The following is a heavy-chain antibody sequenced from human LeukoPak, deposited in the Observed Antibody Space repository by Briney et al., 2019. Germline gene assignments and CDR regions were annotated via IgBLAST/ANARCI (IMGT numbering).Heavy chain of an antibody. J-gene: IGHJ3*02. V-gene: IGHV1-18*01. D-gene: IGHD3-22*01. Sequence: APVKVSCKASGYTFTSYGISWVRQAPGQGLEWMGWISAYNGDTNYAQKLQGRVTMTTDTSTSTAYMELRSLRSDDTAVYYCARGGPAPHRITLIVVASSTDAFDIWGQGTMVTVSS. CDR3: ARGGPAPHRITLIVVASSTDAFDI. CDR1: GYTFTSYG. CDR2: ISAYNGDT.